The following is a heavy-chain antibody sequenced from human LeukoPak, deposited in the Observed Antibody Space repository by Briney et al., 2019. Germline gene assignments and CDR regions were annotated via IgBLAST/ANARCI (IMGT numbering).Heavy chain of an antibody. V-gene: IGHV3-23*01. D-gene: IGHD2-15*01. J-gene: IGHJ4*02. CDR1: GFTFSSYA. CDR3: ARDPDIVVVVAAGMGDY. CDR2: ISGSGGST. Sequence: GGSLRLSCAASGFTFSSYAMSWVRQALGKGLEWVSAISGSGGSTYYADSVKGRFTISRDNSKNTLYLQMNSLRAEDTAVYYCARDPDIVVVVAAGMGDYWGQGTLVTVSS.